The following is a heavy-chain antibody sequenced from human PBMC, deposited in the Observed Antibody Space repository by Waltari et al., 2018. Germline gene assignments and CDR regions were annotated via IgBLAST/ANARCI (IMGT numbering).Heavy chain of an antibody. CDR2: IIPILGIA. Sequence: QVQLVQSGAEVKKPGSSVKVSCKASGGTFSSYTISWVRQAPGQGLEWMGRIIPILGIANYAQKFQGRVTITADKSTITAYMELSSLRSEDTAVYYCARPSGPGAFDIWGQGTMVTVSS. D-gene: IGHD1-26*01. CDR1: GGTFSSYT. V-gene: IGHV1-69*02. CDR3: ARPSGPGAFDI. J-gene: IGHJ3*02.